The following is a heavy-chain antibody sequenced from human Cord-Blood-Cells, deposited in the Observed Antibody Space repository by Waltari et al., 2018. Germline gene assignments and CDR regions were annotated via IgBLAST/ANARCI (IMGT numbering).Heavy chain of an antibody. J-gene: IGHJ4*02. CDR2: ISYDGNNK. CDR3: ARGGYIAASPDY. D-gene: IGHD6-6*01. Sequence: QLQLVESGGGVVQPGRSLRLSCAAPGFTFSRHAMPWVSQAPGKGLEWVAFISYDGNNKYYADSVKGRFTISRDNSKNTLYLQMNSLRAEDTAVYYCARGGYIAASPDYWDQGTLVTVSS. CDR1: GFTFSRHA. V-gene: IGHV3-30*04.